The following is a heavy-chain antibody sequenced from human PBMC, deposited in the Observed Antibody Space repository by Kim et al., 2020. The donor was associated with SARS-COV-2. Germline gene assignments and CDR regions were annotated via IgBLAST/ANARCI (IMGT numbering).Heavy chain of an antibody. D-gene: IGHD4-17*01. CDR3: ARTYGDTWGFDY. Sequence: NDAQKVQGRATMTRDTSISTAYMELSRLRSDDTVVYYCARTYGDTWGFDYWGQGTLVTVSS. J-gene: IGHJ4*02. V-gene: IGHV1-2*05.